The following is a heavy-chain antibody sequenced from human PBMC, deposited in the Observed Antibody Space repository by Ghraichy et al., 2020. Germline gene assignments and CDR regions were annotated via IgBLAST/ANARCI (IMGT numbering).Heavy chain of an antibody. CDR2: INHSGST. D-gene: IGHD6-19*01. Sequence: SETLSLTCAVYGGSFSGYYWSWIRQPPGKGLEWIGEINHSGSTNYNPSLKSRVTISVDTSKNQFSLKLSSVTAADTAVYYCARRRVGTWLVRGYYFDYWGQGTLVTVSS. J-gene: IGHJ4*02. CDR3: ARRRVGTWLVRGYYFDY. V-gene: IGHV4-34*01. CDR1: GGSFSGYY.